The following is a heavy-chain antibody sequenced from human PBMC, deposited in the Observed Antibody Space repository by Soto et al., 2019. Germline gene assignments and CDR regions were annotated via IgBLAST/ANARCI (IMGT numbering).Heavy chain of an antibody. V-gene: IGHV3-7*04. CDR3: ARVPSTRDIWSYGVGGKYYYYYMAA. Sequence: EVQLVESGGGLVQPGGSLRLSCAASGFSFSHYCMSWVRQAPGKGLEWVANIKQDGSEKYDVDSVKGRFTISRDNAKNSRFLQMDSLRDEDTAGYYCARVPSTRDIWSYGVGGKYYYYYMAAWGKGTTVTVSS. CDR1: GFSFSHYC. J-gene: IGHJ6*03. D-gene: IGHD1-26*01. CDR2: IKQDGSEK.